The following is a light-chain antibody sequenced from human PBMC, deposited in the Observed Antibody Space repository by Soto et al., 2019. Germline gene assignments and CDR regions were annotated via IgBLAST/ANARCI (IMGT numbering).Light chain of an antibody. CDR1: ETVSSSY. CDR2: AAS. J-gene: IGKJ5*01. Sequence: EIVLTQSPGTLSLSPWERATLSCRASETVSSSYLAWDQQKPGQAPRLLIYAASRRATGIPDRFSGSGSGTDFTLTISRLEPEDFAVYHCQQYGSIPYTFGQGTRLEIK. CDR3: QQYGSIPYT. V-gene: IGKV3-20*01.